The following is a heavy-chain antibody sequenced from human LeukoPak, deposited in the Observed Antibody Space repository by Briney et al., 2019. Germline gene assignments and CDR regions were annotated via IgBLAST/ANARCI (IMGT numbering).Heavy chain of an antibody. CDR3: ARGRGYYGSGSIDY. CDR1: GGSIRSNSHF. V-gene: IGHV4-39*07. D-gene: IGHD3-10*01. CDR2: IYYSGST. J-gene: IGHJ4*02. Sequence: SETLSLTCTVSGGSIRSNSHFWGWIRQPPGKGLEWIGSIYYSGSTYYNPSLKSRVTISVDTSKNQFSLRVSSVTAADTAVYYCARGRGYYGSGSIDYWGWGTLVIVTS.